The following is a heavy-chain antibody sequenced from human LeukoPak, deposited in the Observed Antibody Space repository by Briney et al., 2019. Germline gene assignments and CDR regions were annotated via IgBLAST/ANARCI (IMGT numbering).Heavy chain of an antibody. Sequence: SETLSLTCTVSGGSISSSYYYWGWIRQPPGKGLEWIGSIYYSGSTYYNPSLKSRVTISVDTSKNQFSLKLRSVTAADTAVYYCARGEGYYYDRSGYTNWFDPWGQGTLVTVSS. V-gene: IGHV4-39*01. CDR1: GGSISSSYYY. D-gene: IGHD3-22*01. CDR3: ARGEGYYYDRSGYTNWFDP. CDR2: IYYSGST. J-gene: IGHJ5*02.